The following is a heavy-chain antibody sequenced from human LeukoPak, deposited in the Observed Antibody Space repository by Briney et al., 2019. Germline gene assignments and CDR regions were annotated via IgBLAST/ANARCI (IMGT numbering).Heavy chain of an antibody. CDR3: ARGPGSGSYSKGYFDY. J-gene: IGHJ4*02. CDR2: IYSGGST. V-gene: IGHV3-66*01. CDR1: GFTVSSNY. D-gene: IGHD3-10*01. Sequence: GGSLRLSCTASGFTVSSNYMSWVRQAQGKGLEWVSVIYSGGSTYYADSVKGRFTISRDNSKSTLYLQMNSLRAEDTAVYYCARGPGSGSYSKGYFDYWGQGTLVTVSS.